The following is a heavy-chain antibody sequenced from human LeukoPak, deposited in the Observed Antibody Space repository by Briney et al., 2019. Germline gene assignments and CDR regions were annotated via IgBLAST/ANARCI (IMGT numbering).Heavy chain of an antibody. CDR2: ISYDGSNK. V-gene: IGHV3-30*04. CDR1: GLTFSSYA. CDR3: ARDLAAGRATYNWFDP. D-gene: IGHD5-12*01. Sequence: GGSLRLSCAASGLTFSSYAMHWVRQAPGKGLEWVAVISYDGSNKYYADSVKGRFTVSRDNSKNTLYLQMNSLRAEDTAVYYCARDLAAGRATYNWFDPWGQGTLVTVSS. J-gene: IGHJ5*02.